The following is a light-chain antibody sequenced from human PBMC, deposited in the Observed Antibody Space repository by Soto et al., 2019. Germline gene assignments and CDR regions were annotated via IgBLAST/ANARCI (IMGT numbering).Light chain of an antibody. CDR2: DAS. Sequence: DINLTQSPSTLSASVGDRVTLTCRASQSLNTRLAWYQQKPGKAPKLLIYDASSLESGVPSRFSGSGSGTDFTLTISGLQPNDLATYYCQQYNTYSRTFGQGTKVDIK. CDR3: QQYNTYSRT. CDR1: QSLNTR. V-gene: IGKV1-5*01. J-gene: IGKJ1*01.